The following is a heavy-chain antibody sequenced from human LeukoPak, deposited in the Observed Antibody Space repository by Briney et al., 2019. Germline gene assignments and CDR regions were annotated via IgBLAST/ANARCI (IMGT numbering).Heavy chain of an antibody. V-gene: IGHV3-23*01. J-gene: IGHJ4*02. Sequence: GGSLRLSCAASGFTFSSYAMSWVRQAPGKGLEWVSAISGSGGSTYYADSVKGRFTISRDNSKNTLYLQMNSLRAEDTAVYYCAKGVGVADWREWLFDYWGQGTLVTVSS. CDR1: GFTFSSYA. CDR3: AKGVGVADWREWLFDY. D-gene: IGHD2-15*01. CDR2: ISGSGGST.